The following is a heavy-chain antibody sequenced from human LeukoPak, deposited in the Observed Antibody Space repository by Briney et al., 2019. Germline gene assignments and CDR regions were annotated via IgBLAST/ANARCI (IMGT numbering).Heavy chain of an antibody. J-gene: IGHJ5*02. CDR2: IYHSGST. CDR3: ARGWREIYGGAFDP. V-gene: IGHV4-30-2*01. D-gene: IGHD3-16*01. CDR1: GGSISSGGYS. Sequence: SQTLSLTCAVSGGSISSGGYSWSWIRQPPGKGLEWIGYIYHSGSTYYNPSLKSRVTISVDGSKNQFSLKLSSVTAADTAVYYCARGWREIYGGAFDPWGQGTLVTVSS.